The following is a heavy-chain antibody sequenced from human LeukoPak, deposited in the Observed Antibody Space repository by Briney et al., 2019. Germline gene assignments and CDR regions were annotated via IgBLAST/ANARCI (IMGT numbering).Heavy chain of an antibody. V-gene: IGHV5-51*01. D-gene: IGHD4-11*01. CDR1: GYSFTRHW. CDR2: IYPADSNT. CDR3: ARFLAPSNSYDAFDI. Sequence: GESLKISCKGSGYSFTRHWIAWVRQMPGKGLEWMGIIYPADSNTRYSPSFQGQVTFSADKSINTAYLQWSSLKASDTAMYYCARFLAPSNSYDAFDIWGQGTMVTVSS. J-gene: IGHJ3*02.